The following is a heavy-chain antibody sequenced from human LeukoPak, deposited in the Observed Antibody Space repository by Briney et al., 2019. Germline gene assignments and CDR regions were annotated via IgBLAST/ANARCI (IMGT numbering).Heavy chain of an antibody. V-gene: IGHV4-59*11. CDR1: GGSISGHY. CDR2: IYYSGST. CDR3: ARDGDYDWYFDL. Sequence: SENLSRTCTVSGGSISGHYWSWLRQPPGNGLEWFGYIYYSGSTNYNPSLKSRTTISLDTSKSQFSLKLNSVTAADTAVYYCARDGDYDWYFDLWGRGTLVTVSS. J-gene: IGHJ2*01. D-gene: IGHD4-17*01.